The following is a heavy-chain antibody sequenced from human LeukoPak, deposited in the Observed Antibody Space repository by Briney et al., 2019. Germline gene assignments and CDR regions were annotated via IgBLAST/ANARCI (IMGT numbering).Heavy chain of an antibody. V-gene: IGHV3-48*02. J-gene: IGHJ3*02. CDR1: GFTFSAFG. Sequence: GGSLRLSCAASGFTFSAFGMNWVRQAPGKGLEWLSYISISGTAIIYADSVRGRFTVSRDNAKNSQYLQMNSLRDEDTAVYYCARDGGYSAFDIWGQGTKVTVSS. D-gene: IGHD5-12*01. CDR3: ARDGGYSAFDI. CDR2: ISISGTAI.